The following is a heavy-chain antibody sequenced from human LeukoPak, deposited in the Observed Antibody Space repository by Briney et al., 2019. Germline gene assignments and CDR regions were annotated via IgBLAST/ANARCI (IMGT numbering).Heavy chain of an antibody. J-gene: IGHJ3*02. CDR2: IFSGGST. D-gene: IGHD1-26*01. CDR3: ARGRRWDLLVSLIDASDI. V-gene: IGHV3-53*01. Sequence: GGSLRLSCAASGFSVSSSFMTWARQAPGKGLEWVSVIFSGGSTYYADSVKGRFTISRDNSKNTLYLQMNSLRVEDTAIYYCARGRRWDLLVSLIDASDIWGQGTMVTFSS. CDR1: GFSVSSSF.